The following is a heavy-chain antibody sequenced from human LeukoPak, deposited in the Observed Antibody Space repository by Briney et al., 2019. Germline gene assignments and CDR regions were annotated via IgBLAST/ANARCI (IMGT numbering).Heavy chain of an antibody. D-gene: IGHD2-2*01. CDR2: ISGSGGST. V-gene: IGHV3-23*01. Sequence: GGSLRLSCAASGFTFSSYAMSWVRQAPGKGLEGVSAISGSGGSTYYADSVKGRFTISRDNSKKKLYMQMNRLRDGDTAVYYCAKDAPVNIVVVPAANSWGQGTLVTVSS. CDR3: AKDAPVNIVVVPAANS. CDR1: GFTFSSYA. J-gene: IGHJ4*02.